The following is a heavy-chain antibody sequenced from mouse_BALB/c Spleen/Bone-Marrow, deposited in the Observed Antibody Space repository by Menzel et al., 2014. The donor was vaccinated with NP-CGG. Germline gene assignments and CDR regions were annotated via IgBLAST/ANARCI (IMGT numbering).Heavy chain of an antibody. J-gene: IGHJ2*01. CDR1: GYTFTSYW. Sequence: VQLQQSGAELVRPGASVKLSCKASGYTFTSYWINWVKQRPGQGLEWIGNIYPSDSYTNYNQKFKDKATLTVDKSSSTAYMQLSSPTSEDSAVYYCTREGYYGSSYVDYWGQGTTLPISS. CDR2: IYPSDSYT. D-gene: IGHD1-1*01. CDR3: TREGYYGSSYVDY. V-gene: IGHV1-69*02.